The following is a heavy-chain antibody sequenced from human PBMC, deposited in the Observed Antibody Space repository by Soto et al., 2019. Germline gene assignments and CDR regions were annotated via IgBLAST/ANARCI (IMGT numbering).Heavy chain of an antibody. CDR2: IYYSGST. D-gene: IGHD6-19*01. CDR1: GGSISSGGYY. J-gene: IGHJ6*02. V-gene: IGHV4-31*03. Sequence: TSETLSLTCTVSGGSISSGGYYWSWIRQHPGKGLEWIGYIYYSGSTYYNPSLKSRVTISVDTSKNQFSLKLSSVTAADTAVYYCARGTYSSGWYVAVYGMDVWGQGTTVTVSS. CDR3: ARGTYSSGWYVAVYGMDV.